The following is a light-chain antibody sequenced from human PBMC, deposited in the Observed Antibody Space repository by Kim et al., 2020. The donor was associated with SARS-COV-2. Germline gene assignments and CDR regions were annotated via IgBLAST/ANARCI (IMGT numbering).Light chain of an antibody. J-gene: IGKJ3*01. V-gene: IGKV3-20*01. CDR1: QSVGSSQ. Sequence: EIVLTQSPGTLSLSPGERATLSCRASQSVGSSQLAWYQQKPGRAPTLLIYGASGRATGIPDRFNGSGSGTDFSLTINRLEPEDFAVYYCQQYTDLLTFTFGPGTKVDIK. CDR3: QQYTDLLTFT. CDR2: GAS.